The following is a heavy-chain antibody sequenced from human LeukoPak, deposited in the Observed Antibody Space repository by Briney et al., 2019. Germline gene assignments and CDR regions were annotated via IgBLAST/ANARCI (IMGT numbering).Heavy chain of an antibody. J-gene: IGHJ3*02. CDR2: IYTSGST. V-gene: IGHV4-4*07. CDR1: GGSISRYY. D-gene: IGHD6-13*01. CDR3: ARYDSSSWYEDAFDI. Sequence: SETLSLTCTVSGGSISRYYWSWIRQSAGKGLEWIGRIYTSGSTNYNPSLKSRVTISVDTSKNQFSLKLSSVTAADTAVYYCARYDSSSWYEDAFDIWGQGTMVTVSS.